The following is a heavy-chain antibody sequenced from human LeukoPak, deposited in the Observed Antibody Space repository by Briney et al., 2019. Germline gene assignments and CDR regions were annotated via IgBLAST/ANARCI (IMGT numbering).Heavy chain of an antibody. Sequence: GGSLRLSCAASGFTFSSYGMHWVRQAPGKGLEWVAFIRYDGSNKYYADSVKGRFTIPRDNSKNTLYLQMNSLRAEDTAVYYCAKESYYYGSGSYHYFDYWGQGTLVTVSS. CDR2: IRYDGSNK. CDR3: AKESYYYGSGSYHYFDY. D-gene: IGHD3-10*01. CDR1: GFTFSSYG. J-gene: IGHJ4*02. V-gene: IGHV3-30*02.